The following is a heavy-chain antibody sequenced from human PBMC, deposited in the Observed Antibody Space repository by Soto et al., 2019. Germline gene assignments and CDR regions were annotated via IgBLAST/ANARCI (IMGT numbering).Heavy chain of an antibody. CDR1: GGSINSYY. D-gene: IGHD2-2*01. CDR2: VYYSGTT. Sequence: SETLSLTCTVSGGSINSYYWSWIRQPPGEGLEWIGYVYYSGTTNYIPSLKSRVTISVDRSKNQFSLKLSSVTAADTAVYYCARSYCTSTSCHPFDCWGQGTLVTVSS. CDR3: ARSYCTSTSCHPFDC. J-gene: IGHJ4*02. V-gene: IGHV4-59*12.